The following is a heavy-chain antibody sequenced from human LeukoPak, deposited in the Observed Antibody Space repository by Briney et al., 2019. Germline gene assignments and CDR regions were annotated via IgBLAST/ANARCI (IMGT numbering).Heavy chain of an antibody. D-gene: IGHD6-13*01. V-gene: IGHV4-59*01. Sequence: PSETLSLTCTVSGGSINSYYWYWIRQPPGKGLEWIGYIYYTGSTNYNPSLKSRVTISVDTSKNHFSPKVNSVTPADTAVYFCARAGYSSSWYLDYWGQGTLVTVSS. J-gene: IGHJ4*02. CDR2: IYYTGST. CDR1: GGSINSYY. CDR3: ARAGYSSSWYLDY.